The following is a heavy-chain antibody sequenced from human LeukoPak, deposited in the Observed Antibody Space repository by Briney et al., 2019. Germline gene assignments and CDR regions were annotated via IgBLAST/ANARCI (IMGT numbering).Heavy chain of an antibody. D-gene: IGHD3-3*01. CDR2: INAGNGNT. J-gene: IGHJ3*02. CDR1: GYTFTSYA. V-gene: IGHV1-3*01. Sequence: AASVKVSCKASGYTFTSYAMHWVRQAPGQRLEWMGWINAGNGNTKYSQKFQGRVTITRDTSASTAYMELSSLRSEDTAVYYCARDWLRFLEWPDAFDIWGQGTMVTVSS. CDR3: ARDWLRFLEWPDAFDI.